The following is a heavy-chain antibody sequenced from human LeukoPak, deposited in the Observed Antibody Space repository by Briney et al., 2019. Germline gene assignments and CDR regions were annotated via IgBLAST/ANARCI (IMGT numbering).Heavy chain of an antibody. CDR1: GSPLDNYA. CDR3: ARVTLVGAFDI. CDR2: INWNGGST. D-gene: IGHD1-26*01. J-gene: IGHJ3*02. V-gene: IGHV3-20*03. Sequence: TGGSLRLSFPASGSPLDNYAMSGFRQAPGKGLEWVSGINWNGGSTGYADSVKGRFTISRDNAKNSLYLQMNSLRAEDTALYYCARVTLVGAFDIWGQGTMVTVSS.